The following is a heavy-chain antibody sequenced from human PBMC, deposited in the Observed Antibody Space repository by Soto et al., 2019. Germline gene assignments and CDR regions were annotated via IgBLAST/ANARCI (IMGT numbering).Heavy chain of an antibody. D-gene: IGHD2-2*01. CDR3: ARMRRWEILEPAGSCYNYGLDV. V-gene: IGHV4-30-4*01. CDR1: GDSITSGLYY. J-gene: IGHJ6*02. Sequence: QVKLQESGPGLVKPSQTLSLTCTVSGDSITSGLYYWSWIRQPPGKGLEWTGYVFNSGTTYYSPSLESRVTISLATSENQFSVRRTSVTAADTAVYDCARMRRWEILEPAGSCYNYGLDVWGRGTTVTVSS. CDR2: VFNSGTT.